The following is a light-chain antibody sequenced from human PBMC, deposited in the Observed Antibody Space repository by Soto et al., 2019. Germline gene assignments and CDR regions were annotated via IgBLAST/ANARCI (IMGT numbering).Light chain of an antibody. CDR3: QQLKNSTVT. CDR1: QGIRND. CDR2: AAS. V-gene: IGKV1-6*01. J-gene: IGKJ5*01. Sequence: AIQMTQSPSSLSASVGERVTITCRASQGIRNDLGWYQQKQGKAPKLXIYAASSLQSGVPSRFSGSGAGTDCTRTISSLRPEDAATDYCQQLKNSTVTFGQGTRLEIK.